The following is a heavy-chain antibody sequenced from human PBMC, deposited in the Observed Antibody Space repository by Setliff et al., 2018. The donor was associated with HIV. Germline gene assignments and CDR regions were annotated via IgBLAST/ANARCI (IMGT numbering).Heavy chain of an antibody. Sequence: SVKVSCKASGGNFSSYDISWVRQAPGQGPEWMGGITPVFGTTKYAQKFQGSVTIIVDASTSTAYMELSSLRSEDTAVYYCARDSGSGWYGGDYWGQGTLVTVSS. D-gene: IGHD6-19*01. CDR2: ITPVFGTT. V-gene: IGHV1-69*13. CDR1: GGNFSSYD. J-gene: IGHJ4*02. CDR3: ARDSGSGWYGGDY.